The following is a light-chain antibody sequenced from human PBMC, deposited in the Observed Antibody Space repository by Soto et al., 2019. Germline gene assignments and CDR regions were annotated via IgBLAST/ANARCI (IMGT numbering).Light chain of an antibody. CDR1: QGFSNS. Sequence: DIQMTQSPSSLTASIGDRVTISCRASQGFSNSLAWYQQKPGKVPTLLIYGASILQSGVPSWFSGSGSGTEFTLTISCLQPEDVATYFCQKYDSAPLTFGGGTKVEIK. J-gene: IGKJ4*01. CDR2: GAS. V-gene: IGKV1-27*01. CDR3: QKYDSAPLT.